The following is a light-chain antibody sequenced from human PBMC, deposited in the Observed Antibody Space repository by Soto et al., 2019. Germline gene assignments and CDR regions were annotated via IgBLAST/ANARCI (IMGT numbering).Light chain of an antibody. J-gene: IGKJ2*02. CDR1: QSVTNW. V-gene: IGKV1-5*01. Sequence: DIQMTQSPSALSASVGDRVAITCRASQSVTNWLAWYQQKPGKAPNLLIYDASRLQSGIPSRFSGSGSGTEFTLTISSLQPDDFATYYCQQYTTYPCTFAQGTKLEIK. CDR2: DAS. CDR3: QQYTTYPCT.